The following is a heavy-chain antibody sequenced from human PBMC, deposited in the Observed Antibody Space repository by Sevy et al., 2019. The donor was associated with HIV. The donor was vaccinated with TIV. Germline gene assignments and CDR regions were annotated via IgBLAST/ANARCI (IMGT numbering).Heavy chain of an antibody. CDR3: LRSGRAYDNGFDP. Sequence: GGSLRLSCAASAFTFSSYDMNWVRQAPGKGLEWVSKISSSGSTISYADSVKGRFTISRDNAKNSLNLQMNSLRAEDTAVYYCLRSGRAYDNGFDPWGQGTLVTVSS. CDR1: AFTFSSYD. D-gene: IGHD3-22*01. CDR2: ISSSGSTI. V-gene: IGHV3-48*03. J-gene: IGHJ5*02.